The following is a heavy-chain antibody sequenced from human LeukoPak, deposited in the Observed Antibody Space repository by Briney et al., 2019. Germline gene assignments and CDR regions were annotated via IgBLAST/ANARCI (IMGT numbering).Heavy chain of an antibody. Sequence: SETLSLTCTVSGGSISSYYWSWIRQPPGKGLEWIGYIYYSGSTSYNPSLKSRVTISVDTSKNQFSLKLSSVTAADTAVYYCARAIVGATFAYFDYWGQGTLVTVSS. D-gene: IGHD1-26*01. V-gene: IGHV4-59*01. CDR2: IYYSGST. CDR1: GGSISSYY. J-gene: IGHJ4*02. CDR3: ARAIVGATFAYFDY.